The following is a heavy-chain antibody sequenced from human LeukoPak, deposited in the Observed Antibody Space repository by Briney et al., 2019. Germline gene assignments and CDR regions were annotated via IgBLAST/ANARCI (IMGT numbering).Heavy chain of an antibody. V-gene: IGHV3-30*18. CDR3: AKARSRQGIAAAFDY. CDR1: GFTFSSYS. D-gene: IGHD6-13*01. Sequence: PGGSLRLSCAASGFTFSSYSMNWVRQAPGKGLEWVAVISYDGSNKYYADSVKGRFTISRDNSKNTLYLQMNSLRAEDTAVYYCAKARSRQGIAAAFDYWGQGTLVTVSS. J-gene: IGHJ4*02. CDR2: ISYDGSNK.